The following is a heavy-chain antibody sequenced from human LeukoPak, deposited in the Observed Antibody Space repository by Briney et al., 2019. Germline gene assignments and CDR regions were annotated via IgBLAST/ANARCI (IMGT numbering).Heavy chain of an antibody. J-gene: IGHJ4*02. CDR2: INWNGGNT. D-gene: IGHD5-12*01. V-gene: IGHV3-20*04. Sequence: PGGSLRLSCAASGFTFDDYGMTWVRQAPEKGLEWVSGINWNGGNTGYADSVKGRFTISRDNAKNSLYLQMNSLRAEDTALYYCARGGYSGSAPTNFDYWGQGTLVTVSS. CDR3: ARGGYSGSAPTNFDY. CDR1: GFTFDDYG.